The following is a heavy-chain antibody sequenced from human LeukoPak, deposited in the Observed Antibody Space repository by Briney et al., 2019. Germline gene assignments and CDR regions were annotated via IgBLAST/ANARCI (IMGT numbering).Heavy chain of an antibody. V-gene: IGHV3-30*18. D-gene: IGHD1-26*01. J-gene: IGHJ5*02. CDR1: GFTFSSYG. Sequence: GGSLRLSCAASGFTFSSYGMHGVRQAPGRGLVGVAVISYDGSNKYYADSVKGRFTISRDNSKNTLYLQMNSLRAEDTAVYYCAKDLSYGNWFDPWGQGTLVTVSS. CDR3: AKDLSYGNWFDP. CDR2: ISYDGSNK.